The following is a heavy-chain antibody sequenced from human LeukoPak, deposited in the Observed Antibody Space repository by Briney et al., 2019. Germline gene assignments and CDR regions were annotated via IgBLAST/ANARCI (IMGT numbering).Heavy chain of an antibody. CDR1: GCSFSGFY. Sequence: SETLSLTCAVYGCSFSGFYWGWNRPPPGKGREWVGEINNSGSTNYNPSIKSRVTISVVTSKNQFSLKLSSVTAADTAVYYWARLYFHYDYVWGSYSYVGPFDYWGQGNLIIVSS. J-gene: IGHJ4*02. CDR3: ARLYFHYDYVWGSYSYVGPFDY. CDR2: INNSGST. D-gene: IGHD3-16*02. V-gene: IGHV4-34*01.